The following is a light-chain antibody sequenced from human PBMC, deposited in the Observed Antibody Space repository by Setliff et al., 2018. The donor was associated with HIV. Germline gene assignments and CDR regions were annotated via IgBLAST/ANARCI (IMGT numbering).Light chain of an antibody. CDR1: TSDIGSYNR. CDR3: CSYAGTRFFYI. J-gene: IGLJ1*01. V-gene: IGLV2-23*02. Sequence: QSVLTQPPSVSGSPGQSIIISCTGTTSDIGSYNRVSWYQQRPGTAPKLIIYEVIKRPSGTSDRFSGSRSGNTASLTISGLQAKDEADYYCCSYAGTRFFYIFGSGTKVTVL. CDR2: EVI.